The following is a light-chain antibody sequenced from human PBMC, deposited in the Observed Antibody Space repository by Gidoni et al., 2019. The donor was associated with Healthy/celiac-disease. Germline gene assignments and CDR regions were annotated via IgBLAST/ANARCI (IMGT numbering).Light chain of an antibody. CDR2: RNN. J-gene: IGLJ1*01. V-gene: IGLV10-54*04. Sequence: QAGLTQPPSVSTGLRQTATLTCTGNSNNVGNQGAAWLQQHQGHPPKLLSYRNNNRPSGISERFSASRSGNTASLTITGLQPEDEADYYCSAWDSSLSALYVFGTGTKVTVL. CDR1: SNNVGNQG. CDR3: SAWDSSLSALYV.